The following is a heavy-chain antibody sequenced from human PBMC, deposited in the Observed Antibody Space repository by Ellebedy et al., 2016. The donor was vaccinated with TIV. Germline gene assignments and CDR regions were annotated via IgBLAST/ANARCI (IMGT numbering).Heavy chain of an antibody. D-gene: IGHD3-10*01. V-gene: IGHV1-69*13. Sequence: AASVKVSCKDPGGTFSSYAISWVRPAPGQGLEWMGGIIPIFGTANYAQQFQGRVTITADESTSTAYMELSSLRSEDMAVYYCARDRAWFGELLSYYYYYYGMDVWGQGTTVTVSS. CDR2: IIPIFGTA. CDR3: ARDRAWFGELLSYYYYYYGMDV. CDR1: GGTFSSYA. J-gene: IGHJ6*02.